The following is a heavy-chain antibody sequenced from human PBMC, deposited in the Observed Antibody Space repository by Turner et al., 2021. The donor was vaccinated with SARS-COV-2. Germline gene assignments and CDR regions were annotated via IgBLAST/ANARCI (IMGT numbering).Heavy chain of an antibody. CDR1: GFSFSNYA. CDR3: AKDGVGDNGWGYLDY. Sequence: EVHLLESGGGLVQPGGSLRLSCAASGFSFSNYAMRWVRQAQGKGLEWVSGISDSGGTTFYADSVRGRFTISRENSKNTVYLQMNSLRAEDTAVYYCAKDGVGDNGWGYLDYWGQGTLVTVSS. CDR2: ISDSGGTT. V-gene: IGHV3-23*01. D-gene: IGHD1-26*01. J-gene: IGHJ4*02.